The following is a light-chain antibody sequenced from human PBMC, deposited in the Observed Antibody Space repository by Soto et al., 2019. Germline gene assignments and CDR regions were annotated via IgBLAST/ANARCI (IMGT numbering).Light chain of an antibody. J-gene: IGKJ3*01. V-gene: IGKV3-15*01. CDR1: QSVHSN. CDR3: QHYSNWPPT. CDR2: YAS. Sequence: EVVLTQSPATLSVSPGERATLSCRASQSVHSNLAWYQQKPGQAPSLLISYASTRATGIPARFSGSGSGTEFTLTISSLQSEDVGVYYCQHYSNWPPTFGPGTIVEIK.